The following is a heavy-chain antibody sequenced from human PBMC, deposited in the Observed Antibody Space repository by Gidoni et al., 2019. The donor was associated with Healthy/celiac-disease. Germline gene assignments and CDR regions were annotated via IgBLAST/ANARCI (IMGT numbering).Heavy chain of an antibody. CDR2: MGCSGVRT. CDR1: GFTFSSYA. CDR3: AKDSGLLYFGY. V-gene: IGHV3-23*04. J-gene: IGHJ4*02. Sequence: EVQLVESGGGLVQPGGSLRLPWTASGFTFSSYAMSLVRQAPGQGLEWFSSMGCSGVRTYFAASVKGRFPISRDNSNKLLYLQMNSLRADDTAVYYCAKDSGLLYFGYWGQGTLVTVSS. D-gene: IGHD1-26*01.